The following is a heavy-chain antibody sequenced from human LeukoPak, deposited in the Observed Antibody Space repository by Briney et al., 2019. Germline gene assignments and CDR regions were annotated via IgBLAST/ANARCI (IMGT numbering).Heavy chain of an antibody. V-gene: IGHV3-53*01. J-gene: IGHJ4*02. D-gene: IGHD2-15*01. CDR3: ARDRHCSGGSCSGL. CDR2: IYSGGST. CDR1: GLTVSNNY. Sequence: GGSLRLSCAASGLTVSNNYMKWVRQAPGKGLERVSLIYSGGSTYYADSVKGRFTISRDTPKNTVYLQMNSLRAEDTAVYYCARDRHCSGGSCSGLWGQGTLVTVSS.